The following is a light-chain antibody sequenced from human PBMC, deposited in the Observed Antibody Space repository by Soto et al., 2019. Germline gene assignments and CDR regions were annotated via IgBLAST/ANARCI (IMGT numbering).Light chain of an antibody. J-gene: IGLJ1*01. CDR3: SSYTSSSTLDYV. CDR1: SSEVGGYNY. CDR2: EVS. Sequence: QSALTQPASVSGSPGQSITISCTGTSSEVGGYNYVSWYQQHPGKAPKLMIYEVSNRPSGVSNRFSGSKSGNTASLTISGLQAEDEADYYCSSYTSSSTLDYVFGTGTKLTVL. V-gene: IGLV2-14*01.